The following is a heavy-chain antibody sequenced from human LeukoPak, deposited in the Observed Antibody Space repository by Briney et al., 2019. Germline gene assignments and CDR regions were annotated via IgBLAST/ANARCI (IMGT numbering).Heavy chain of an antibody. CDR1: GFTFSSYA. V-gene: IGHV3-23*01. Sequence: GGSLRLSCAASGFTFSSYAMSWVRQAPGKGLEWVSAISGSGGSTYCADSVKGRFTISRDNSKNTLYLQMNSLRAEDTAVYYCAKDNYYDSSGRTNYYYYGMDVWGQGTTVTVSS. D-gene: IGHD3-22*01. CDR3: AKDNYYDSSGRTNYYYYGMDV. CDR2: ISGSGGST. J-gene: IGHJ6*02.